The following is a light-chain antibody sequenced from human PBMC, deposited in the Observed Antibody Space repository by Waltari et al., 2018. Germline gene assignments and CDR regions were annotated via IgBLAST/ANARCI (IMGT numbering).Light chain of an antibody. V-gene: IGLV2-18*01. CDR1: SSDVGSYNR. CDR3: SLHTSSGTWV. CDR2: EVS. Sequence: QSALTQPPSVSGSPGQSVTISCTGTSSDVGSYNRVSWYQQPPGTAPKLMIYEVSNRPSGVPDRFSGSKSGNTASLTISGLQAEDEADYYCSLHTSSGTWVFGGGTKLTVL. J-gene: IGLJ3*02.